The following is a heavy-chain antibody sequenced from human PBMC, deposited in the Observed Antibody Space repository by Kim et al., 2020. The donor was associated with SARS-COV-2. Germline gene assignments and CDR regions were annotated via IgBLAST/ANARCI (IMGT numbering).Heavy chain of an antibody. CDR1: GDSVSSNSAA. CDR3: ARVITPTWIVATTGGNAFDI. Sequence: SQTLSLTCAISGDSVSSNSAAWNWIRQSPSRGLEWLGRTYYRSKWYNDYAVSVKSRITINPDTSKNQFSLQLNSVTPEDTAVYYCARVITPTWIVATTGGNAFDIWGQGTMVTVSS. J-gene: IGHJ3*02. V-gene: IGHV6-1*01. D-gene: IGHD5-12*01. CDR2: TYYRSKWYN.